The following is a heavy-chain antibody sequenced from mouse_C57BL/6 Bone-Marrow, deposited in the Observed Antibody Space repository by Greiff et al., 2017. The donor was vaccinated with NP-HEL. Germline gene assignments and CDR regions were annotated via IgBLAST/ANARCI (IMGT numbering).Heavy chain of an antibody. CDR1: GYTFTDYE. V-gene: IGHV1-15*01. J-gene: IGHJ2*01. D-gene: IGHD3-1*01. CDR3: TRSGRLNFDY. CDR2: IDPETGGT. Sequence: QVQLQQSGAELVRPGASVTLSCKASGYTFTDYEMHWVKQTPVHGLEWIGAIDPETGGTAYNQKFKGKAILTADKSSSTAYMELRSLTSEDSAVYYCTRSGRLNFDYWGQGTTLTVSS.